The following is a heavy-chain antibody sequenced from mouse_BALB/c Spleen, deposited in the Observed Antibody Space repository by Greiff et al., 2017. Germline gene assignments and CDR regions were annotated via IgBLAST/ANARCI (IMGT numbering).Heavy chain of an antibody. V-gene: IGHV3-8*02. Sequence: EVQLQQSGPSLVKPSQTLSLTCSVTGDSITSGYWNWIRKFPGNKLEYMGYISYSGSTYYNPSLKSRISITRDTSKNQYYLQLNSVTTEDTATYYCARSFFPETYAMDYWGQGTSVTVSS. J-gene: IGHJ4*01. CDR1: GDSITSGY. CDR2: ISYSGST. CDR3: ARSFFPETYAMDY.